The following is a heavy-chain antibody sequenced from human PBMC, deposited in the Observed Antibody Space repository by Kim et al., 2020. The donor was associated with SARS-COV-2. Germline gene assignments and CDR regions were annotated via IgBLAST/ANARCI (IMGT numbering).Heavy chain of an antibody. Sequence: GGSLRLSCTVSGFIFSTSWMSWVLQAPGKGLEWVANIKQDGSEKNYVDSVKGRFTISRDNAKNSLFLQMNSLRGEDTAVYYCARGYSGDNWGHGTLVTVS. CDR2: IKQDGSEK. CDR1: GFIFSTSW. V-gene: IGHV3-7*01. D-gene: IGHD1-26*01. J-gene: IGHJ4*01. CDR3: ARGYSGDN.